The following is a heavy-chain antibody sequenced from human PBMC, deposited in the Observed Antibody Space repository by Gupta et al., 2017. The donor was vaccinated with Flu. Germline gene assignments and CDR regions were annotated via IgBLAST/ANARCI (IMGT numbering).Heavy chain of an antibody. CDR3: EKALEGGDCYLCYFDY. J-gene: IGHJ4*02. CDR1: GFTFSSYG. Sequence: QVPLVESGGGVVPPGRSLRLSCAASGFTFSSYGMHWVRQAPGKGLEWVEVISYDGSNKYYADSVKGRFTISRDNSKNTLYLQMNSLRAEDTAVYYCEKALEGGDCYLCYFDYWGQGTLVTVSS. D-gene: IGHD2-21*01. V-gene: IGHV3-30*18. CDR2: ISYDGSNK.